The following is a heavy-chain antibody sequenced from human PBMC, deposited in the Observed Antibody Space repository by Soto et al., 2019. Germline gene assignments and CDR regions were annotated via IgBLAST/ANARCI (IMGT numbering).Heavy chain of an antibody. Sequence: QVQLVESGGGVVQPGGSLRLSCAPSGFTFRAYGMHWVRQAPGKGLEWVAVISYDGKNEYYADSVKGRFSISRDSSKNTLYLQMNSLRAEDTAVYYCAKDLVAFTTGRRSPFGSWGQETLVTVSS. CDR2: ISYDGKNE. V-gene: IGHV3-30*18. D-gene: IGHD1-1*01. J-gene: IGHJ4*02. CDR1: GFTFRAYG. CDR3: AKDLVAFTTGRRSPFGS.